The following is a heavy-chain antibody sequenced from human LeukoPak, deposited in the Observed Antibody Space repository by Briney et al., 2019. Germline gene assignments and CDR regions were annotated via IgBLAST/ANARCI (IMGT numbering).Heavy chain of an antibody. Sequence: SETLSLTCTVSGGSISSYCWSWIRQPPGKGLEWIGYIYYTGSTNYNPSLKSRVTISLDTSKNQFSLKLSSVTAADTAVYYCARGITIFGLAAYFDYWGQETLVTVSS. CDR2: IYYTGST. CDR3: ARGITIFGLAAYFDY. CDR1: GGSISSYC. D-gene: IGHD3-3*01. J-gene: IGHJ4*02. V-gene: IGHV4-59*01.